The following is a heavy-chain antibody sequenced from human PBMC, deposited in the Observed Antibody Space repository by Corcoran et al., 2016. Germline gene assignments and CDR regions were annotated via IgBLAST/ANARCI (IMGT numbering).Heavy chain of an antibody. Sequence: QVQLVQSGAEVKKPGASVKVSCKASGYTFTSYYMHWVRQAPGQGLEWMGIINPSGGSTSYAQKFQGRVTMTRDTSTSTAYMELSSLRSEDTAVYYRARSVHTGTTRGGYYYGRDVWGQGTTVTVSS. CDR2: INPSGGST. J-gene: IGHJ6*02. CDR1: GYTFTSYY. CDR3: ARSVHTGTTRGGYYYGRDV. D-gene: IGHD4-17*01. V-gene: IGHV1-46*01.